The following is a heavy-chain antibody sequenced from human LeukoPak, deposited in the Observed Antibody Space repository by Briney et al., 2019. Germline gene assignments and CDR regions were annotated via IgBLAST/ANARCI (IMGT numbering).Heavy chain of an antibody. V-gene: IGHV3-21*01. CDR2: ISSSSSYI. CDR3: ARVPNTAGFYFDY. D-gene: IGHD5-18*01. Sequence: GGSLRLSCGASGFTFSSYSMNWVRQAPGKGLEWVSSISSSSSYIYYADSVKGRFTISRDNAKNSLYLQMNSLRAEDTAVYYCARVPNTAGFYFDYWGQGTLVTVSS. J-gene: IGHJ4*02. CDR1: GFTFSSYS.